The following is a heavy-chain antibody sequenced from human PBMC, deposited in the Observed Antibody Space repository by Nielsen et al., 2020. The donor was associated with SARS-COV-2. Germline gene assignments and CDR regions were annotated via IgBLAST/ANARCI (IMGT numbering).Heavy chain of an antibody. D-gene: IGHD2/OR15-2a*01. CDR3: ARESGATTEDYLFHGLGV. V-gene: IGHV1-46*01. J-gene: IGHJ6*02. CDR1: GYTFTSYY. CDR2: LNPSSGST. Sequence: ASVKVSCKASGYTFTSYYMHWVRQAPGQGLEWMGILNPSSGSTAYAQKFQGRVTMTRDTSTSTVYMELSSLISEDTAVYYCARESGATTEDYLFHGLGVWGQGTTVSVSS.